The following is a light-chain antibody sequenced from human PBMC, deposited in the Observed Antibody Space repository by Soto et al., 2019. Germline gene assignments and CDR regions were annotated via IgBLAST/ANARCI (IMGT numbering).Light chain of an antibody. CDR2: LGS. V-gene: IGKV2-28*01. CDR3: MQALQTPPT. CDR1: QSLLHRTGYNY. Sequence: MVMTQSPLSLPVTLGGPAAISCRASQSLLHRTGYNYLDWYLQKPGQSPQLLIYLGSNRASGVPERFSGSGSGTDFTLKISRVEAEDVGVYYCMQALQTPPTFGQGTKVDIK. J-gene: IGKJ1*01.